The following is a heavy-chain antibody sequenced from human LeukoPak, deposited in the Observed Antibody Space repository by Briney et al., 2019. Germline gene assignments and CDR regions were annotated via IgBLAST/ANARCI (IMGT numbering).Heavy chain of an antibody. V-gene: IGHV1-2*02. CDR1: GYTFTGYY. J-gene: IGHJ4*02. Sequence: ASVKVSCKASGYTFTGYYIHWVRQAPGQGLEWMGWINPNSGGTNYAQKFQGRVTMTRDTSISTAYMELSRLTSDDTAVYYCATDRLRDYDSSGGGFDYWGQGTLVSVSS. CDR3: ATDRLRDYDSSGGGFDY. D-gene: IGHD3-22*01. CDR2: INPNSGGT.